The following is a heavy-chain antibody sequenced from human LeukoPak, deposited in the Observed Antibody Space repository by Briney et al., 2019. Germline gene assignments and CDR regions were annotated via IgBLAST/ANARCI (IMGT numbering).Heavy chain of an antibody. D-gene: IGHD6-13*01. J-gene: IGHJ6*03. Sequence: ASVKVSCKVSGYTLTELSMHWVRQAPGKGLEWMGGFDPEDGETIYAQKFQGRVTITADESTSTAYMELSSLRSEDTAAYYCARDPSNSIAAGMDVWGKGTTVTVSS. CDR3: ARDPSNSIAAGMDV. CDR1: GYTLTELS. CDR2: FDPEDGET. V-gene: IGHV1-24*01.